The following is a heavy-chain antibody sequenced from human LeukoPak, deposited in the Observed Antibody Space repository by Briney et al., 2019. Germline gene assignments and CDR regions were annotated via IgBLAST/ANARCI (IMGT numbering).Heavy chain of an antibody. V-gene: IGHV3-15*01. Sequence: GGSLRLSCVDSGFTFTNAWMSWVRQAPGKGLEWIGRIKSKTDGETTNYAEPVRGRFTISRDDSKSAVYLQMNSLKIEDTAVYYCTTDLGTFYHGSQRLIPIDYWGQGTLVTVSS. CDR2: IKSKTDGETT. CDR1: GFTFTNAW. CDR3: TTDLGTFYHGSQRLIPIDY. J-gene: IGHJ4*02. D-gene: IGHD3-10*01.